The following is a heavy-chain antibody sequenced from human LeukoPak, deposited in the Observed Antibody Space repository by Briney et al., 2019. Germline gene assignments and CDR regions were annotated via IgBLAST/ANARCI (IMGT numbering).Heavy chain of an antibody. Sequence: ASVKVSCKASGYTFTGYYMHWVRQAPGQGLEWMGWINPNSDGTNYAQKFEGRVTMTRDTSISTAYMELSSLRSDDTAMYYCARVGHYIWGSFQSEYFQHWGQGTLVTVSS. J-gene: IGHJ1*01. CDR3: ARVGHYIWGSFQSEYFQH. CDR1: GYTFTGYY. D-gene: IGHD3-16*01. CDR2: INPNSDGT. V-gene: IGHV1-2*02.